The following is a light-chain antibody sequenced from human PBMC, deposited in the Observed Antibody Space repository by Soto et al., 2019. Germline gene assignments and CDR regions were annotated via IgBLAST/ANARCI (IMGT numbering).Light chain of an antibody. CDR1: QRISYY. CDR2: NAS. V-gene: IGKV1-5*01. J-gene: IGKJ1*01. CDR3: QQYDSFSVWT. Sequence: DIQMTQSPSTLSASVGDRVTITCRASQRISYYLAWYQKKPGKAPKVLIWNASSLQRGVPSRFSGSGYGTEFTLTINRLQPDDSATYYCQQYDSFSVWTFGQGTKVDIK.